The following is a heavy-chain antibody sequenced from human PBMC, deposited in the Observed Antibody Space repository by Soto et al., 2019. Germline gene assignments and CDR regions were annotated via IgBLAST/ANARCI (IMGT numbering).Heavy chain of an antibody. D-gene: IGHD3-10*01. J-gene: IGHJ6*02. Sequence: QVQLVQSGAEVKKPGASVKVSCKASGYTFTSYDINWVRQATGQGLEWMGWMNPNSGNTGYAQKFQGRVTMTRNTSXXTXYXXLSSLRSEDTAVYYCARNEFRLGELVRYYYYGIDVWGQGTTVTVSS. CDR3: ARNEFRLGELVRYYYYGIDV. CDR1: GYTFTSYD. CDR2: MNPNSGNT. V-gene: IGHV1-8*01.